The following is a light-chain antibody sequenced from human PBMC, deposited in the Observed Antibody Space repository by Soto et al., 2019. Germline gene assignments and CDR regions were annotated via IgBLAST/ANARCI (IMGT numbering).Light chain of an antibody. J-gene: IGLJ2*01. CDR1: NSDIGGYNY. CDR3: SSYTRSSTLVV. V-gene: IGLV2-14*01. CDR2: EVS. Sequence: SVLTQPASVSGSPGQSVTISCTGSNSDIGGYNYVSWYQQHPGKATKLMIYEVSNRPSGVSSRFSGYKSGNTASLTISGLQAEYEADYYCSSYTRSSTLVVFGGGTQLTVL.